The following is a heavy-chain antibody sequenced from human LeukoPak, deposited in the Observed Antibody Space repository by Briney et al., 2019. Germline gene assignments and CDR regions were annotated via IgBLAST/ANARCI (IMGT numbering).Heavy chain of an antibody. J-gene: IGHJ5*02. CDR2: INHSGST. D-gene: IGHD3-10*01. V-gene: IGHV4-38-2*02. CDR1: GYSISSGYY. Sequence: SETLSLTCTVSGYSISSGYYWGWIRQPPGKGLEWIGEINHSGSTNYNPSLKSRVTISVDTSKNQFSRKLSSVTAADTAVNYCARRKYYYGSGSKRYNWFDPWGQGTLVTVSS. CDR3: ARRKYYYGSGSKRYNWFDP.